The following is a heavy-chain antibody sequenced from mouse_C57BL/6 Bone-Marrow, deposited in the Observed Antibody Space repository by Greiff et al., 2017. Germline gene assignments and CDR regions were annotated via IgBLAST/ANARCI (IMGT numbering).Heavy chain of an antibody. CDR1: GFTFSDYG. Sequence: EVHLVESGGGLVQPGGSLKLSCAASGFTFSDYGMAWVRQAPRKGPEWVAFISNLAYSIYYADTVTGRFTISRENAKNTLYLEMSSLRSEDSAMYYCARRGFFPWFAYWGQGTLVTVSA. CDR3: ARRGFFPWFAY. CDR2: ISNLAYSI. J-gene: IGHJ3*01. V-gene: IGHV5-15*01. D-gene: IGHD3-1*01.